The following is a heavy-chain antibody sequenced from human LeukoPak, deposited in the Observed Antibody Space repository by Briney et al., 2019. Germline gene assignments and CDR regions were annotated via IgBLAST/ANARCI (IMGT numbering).Heavy chain of an antibody. CDR2: IIPHSGST. Sequence: ASVKVSCKASGYTFTGYYMHWVRQAPGQGLEWMGWIIPHSGSTNYAQKFQDRVTMTRDTSISIVYMELSRLRFDDTAVYYCARGHYDDPHLYYMDVWGKGTTVTVSS. J-gene: IGHJ6*03. V-gene: IGHV1-2*02. CDR3: ARGHYDDPHLYYMDV. D-gene: IGHD4-17*01. CDR1: GYTFTGYY.